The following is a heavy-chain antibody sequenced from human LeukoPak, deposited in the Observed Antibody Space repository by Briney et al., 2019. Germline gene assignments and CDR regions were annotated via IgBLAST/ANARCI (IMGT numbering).Heavy chain of an antibody. CDR3: ARDMTD. J-gene: IGHJ4*02. V-gene: IGHV3-53*01. CDR2: IYSGGST. Sequence: GGSLRLSCAASGFTFSDAWMTWVRQAPGKGLEWVSVIYSGGSTYYADSVKGRFTISRDNSKNTLYLHMNSLRAEDTAVYYCARDMTDWGQGTLVTVSS. CDR1: GFTFSDAW.